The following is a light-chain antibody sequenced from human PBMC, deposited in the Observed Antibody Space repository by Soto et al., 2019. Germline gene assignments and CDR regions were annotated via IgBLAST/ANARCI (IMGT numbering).Light chain of an antibody. Sequence: EIVLTQSPGTLSLSLGERATLSCRASQSVSSKLAWYQQKPGQAPRVLIYGASSRATGIPDRFGGSGSGTDFTLTISRLEPEDFAVYYCQQYGGSPRTFGGKPKLEL. V-gene: IGKV3-20*01. J-gene: IGKJ2*01. CDR1: QSVSSK. CDR2: GAS. CDR3: QQYGGSPRT.